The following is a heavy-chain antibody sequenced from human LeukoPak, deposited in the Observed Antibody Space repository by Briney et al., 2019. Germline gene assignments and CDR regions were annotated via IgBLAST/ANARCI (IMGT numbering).Heavy chain of an antibody. V-gene: IGHV1-8*03. CDR2: MNPNSGNT. J-gene: IGHJ4*02. CDR3: ARVNYDYVWGSYRPFDY. Sequence: ASVKVSCKASGYTFTSYDINWVRQATGQGLEWMGWMNPNSGNTDYAQKFQGRGTITRDTARSTAYMELSSLRSEDTAVYYCARVNYDYVWGSYRPFDYWGQGTLVTVSS. D-gene: IGHD3-16*02. CDR1: GYTFTSYD.